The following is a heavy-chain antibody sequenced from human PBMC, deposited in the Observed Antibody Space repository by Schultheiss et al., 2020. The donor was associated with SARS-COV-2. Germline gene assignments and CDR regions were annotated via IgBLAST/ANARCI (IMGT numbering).Heavy chain of an antibody. CDR1: GFTFSSYW. D-gene: IGHD2-15*01. Sequence: GGSLRLSCAASGFTFSSYWMSWVRQAPGKGLEWVAVISYDGSNKYYADSVKGRFTISRDNSKNTLYLQMNSLRAEDTAVYYCAREGRDCSGGSCYSPLGGYFQHWGQGTLVTVSS. V-gene: IGHV3-30*03. J-gene: IGHJ1*01. CDR2: ISYDGSNK. CDR3: AREGRDCSGGSCYSPLGGYFQH.